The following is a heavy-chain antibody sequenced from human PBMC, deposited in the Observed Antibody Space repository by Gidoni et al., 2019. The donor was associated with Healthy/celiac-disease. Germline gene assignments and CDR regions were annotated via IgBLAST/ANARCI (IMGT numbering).Heavy chain of an antibody. D-gene: IGHD6-19*01. V-gene: IGHV1-2*02. J-gene: IGHJ4*02. CDR1: GYTFTGYY. CDR2: INPNSGGT. CDR3: ARVAAVAGSKDFDY. Sequence: QVQLVQSGAEVQKPGASVRVSCKASGYTFTGYYMHWVRLAPGQGLEWMGWINPNSGGTNYAQKFQGRVTMTRDTSISTAYMELSRLRSDDTAVYYCARVAAVAGSKDFDYWGQGTLVTVSS.